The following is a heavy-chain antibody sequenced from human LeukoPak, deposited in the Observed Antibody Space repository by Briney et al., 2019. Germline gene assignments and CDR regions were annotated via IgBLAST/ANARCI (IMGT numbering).Heavy chain of an antibody. CDR2: IIPIFGTA. CDR1: GGTFSSYA. Sequence: ASVKVSCKASGGTFSSYAISWVRQAPGQGLEWMGGIIPIFGTANYARKFQGRVTITTDESTSTAYMELSSLRSEDTAVYYCAIAGIAAAGRSTDYWGQGTLVTVSS. CDR3: AIAGIAAAGRSTDY. V-gene: IGHV1-69*05. D-gene: IGHD6-13*01. J-gene: IGHJ4*02.